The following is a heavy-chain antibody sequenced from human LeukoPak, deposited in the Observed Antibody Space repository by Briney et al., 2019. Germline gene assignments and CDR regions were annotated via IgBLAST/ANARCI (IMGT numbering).Heavy chain of an antibody. CDR1: GFTVSSNY. Sequence: HPGGSLRLSCAASGFTVSSNYMSWVRQAPGKGLEWVSVIYSGGSTYYADSVKGRFTISRDNSRNTLYLQMNSLRAEDTALFYCAKGDNNILTGYYNSFDSWGQGTLVTVSS. V-gene: IGHV3-53*01. CDR2: IYSGGST. CDR3: AKGDNNILTGYYNSFDS. J-gene: IGHJ4*02. D-gene: IGHD3-9*01.